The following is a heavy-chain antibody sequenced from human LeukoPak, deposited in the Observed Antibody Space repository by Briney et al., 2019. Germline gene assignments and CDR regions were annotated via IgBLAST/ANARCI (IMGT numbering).Heavy chain of an antibody. CDR3: ARSPKPMVRGVTRWFDP. V-gene: IGHV4-59*01. Sequence: SETLSLTCTVSGGSISSYYWSWIRQPPGKGLEWIGYIYYSGSTNYNPSLKSRVTISVDTSKNQFSLKLSSVTAADTAVYYCARSPKPMVRGVTRWFDPWGQGTLVTVSS. CDR2: IYYSGST. D-gene: IGHD3-10*01. J-gene: IGHJ5*02. CDR1: GGSISSYY.